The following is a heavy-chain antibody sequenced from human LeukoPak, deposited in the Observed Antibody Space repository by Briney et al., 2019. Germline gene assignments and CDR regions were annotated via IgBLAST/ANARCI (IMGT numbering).Heavy chain of an antibody. J-gene: IGHJ4*02. CDR2: ISYDGSNK. CDR1: GFTFSSYG. V-gene: IGHV3-30*18. D-gene: IGHD5-12*01. CDR3: AKDRYSGYDIFDY. Sequence: GGSLRLSCAASGFTFSSYGMHWVRQAPGKGLEWVAVISYDGSNKYYADSVKGRFTISRDNSKNTLYLQMNSLRAEDTAVYYCAKDRYSGYDIFDYWGQGTLVTVSS.